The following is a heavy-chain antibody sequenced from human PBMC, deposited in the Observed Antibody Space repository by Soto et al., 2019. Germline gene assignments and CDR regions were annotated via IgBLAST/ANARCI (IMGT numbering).Heavy chain of an antibody. CDR1: GGSISSSNW. J-gene: IGHJ4*02. CDR2: IYHSGST. V-gene: IGHV4-4*02. CDR3: ARLSIMILGAVDY. D-gene: IGHD3-16*01. Sequence: QVQLQESGPGLVKPSGTLSLTCAVSGGSISSSNWWSWVRQPPGKGLEWIGEIYHSGSTNYNPSLRSRGTISVDKSMNQFSLRLSAVTAADTAVYYCARLSIMILGAVDYWGQGTLVTVSS.